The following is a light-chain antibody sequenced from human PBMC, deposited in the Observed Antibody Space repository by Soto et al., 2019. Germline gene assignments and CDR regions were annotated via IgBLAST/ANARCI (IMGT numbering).Light chain of an antibody. CDR3: QQYNSYSWT. CDR2: DAS. J-gene: IGKJ1*01. CDR1: QNIRGW. V-gene: IGKV1-5*01. Sequence: DIRMTQSPSTLSTSVGDRVTITCRASQNIRGWLAWYQQKPGKAPQLLIYDASTLESGVPSRFSGSGSGTEFTRTLSSLQPDDFATYYCQQYNSYSWTFGQGTTVAIK.